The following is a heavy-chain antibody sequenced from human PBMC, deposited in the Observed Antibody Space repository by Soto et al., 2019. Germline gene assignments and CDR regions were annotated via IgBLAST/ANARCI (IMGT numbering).Heavy chain of an antibody. CDR1: GFTFSSYA. Sequence: ESGGGVVQPGRSLRLSCAASGFTFSSYAMHWVRQAPGKGLEWVAVISYDGSNKYYADSVKGRFTISRDNSKNTLYLQMNSLRAEDTAVYYCAREGGARLDIWGQGTMVTVSS. CDR3: AREGGARLDI. V-gene: IGHV3-30-3*01. CDR2: ISYDGSNK. D-gene: IGHD3-16*01. J-gene: IGHJ3*02.